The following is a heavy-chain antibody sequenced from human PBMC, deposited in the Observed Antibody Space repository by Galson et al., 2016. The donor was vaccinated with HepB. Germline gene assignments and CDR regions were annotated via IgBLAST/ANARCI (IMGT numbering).Heavy chain of an antibody. CDR1: AYTFAGYY. CDR2: INPRNGDT. V-gene: IGHV1-2*02. Sequence: SVKVSCKASAYTFAGYYIQWVRQAPGQGLEWMGWINPRNGDTKYAQEFQGRVTMTRDTSISTAYMDLRSLRSHDTAVYYCARDDAPVSLWFGEPPIYYGMDVWGQGTTVTVSS. J-gene: IGHJ6*02. D-gene: IGHD3-10*01. CDR3: ARDDAPVSLWFGEPPIYYGMDV.